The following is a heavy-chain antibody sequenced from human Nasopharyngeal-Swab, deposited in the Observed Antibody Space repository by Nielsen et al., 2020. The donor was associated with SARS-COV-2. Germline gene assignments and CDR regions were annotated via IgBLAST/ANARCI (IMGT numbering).Heavy chain of an antibody. CDR1: GGSFSGYY. V-gene: IGHV4-59*01. CDR2: IYYSGST. CDR3: ARGPVDIVATIVGFDY. Sequence: SETLSPTFAVYGGSFSGYYWSWFRQPPGKGLEWIGYIYYSGSTNYNPSLKSRVTISVDTSKNQFSLKLSSVSAADTAVYYCARGPVDIVATIVGFDYWGQGTLVTVSS. J-gene: IGHJ4*02. D-gene: IGHD5-12*01.